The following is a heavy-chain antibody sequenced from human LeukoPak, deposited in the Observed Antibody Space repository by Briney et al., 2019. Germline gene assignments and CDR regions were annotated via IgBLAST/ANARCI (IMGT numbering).Heavy chain of an antibody. CDR1: GYTFTGYY. D-gene: IGHD3-22*01. CDR3: ARGSITMIVVATLDY. V-gene: IGHV1-2*02. J-gene: IGHJ4*02. CDR2: INPNSGGT. Sequence: ASVKVSCKASGYTFTGYYMHWVRQAPGQGLEWMGWINPNSGGTNYAQKFQDRVTMTRDTSISTAYMELSRLRSDDTAVYYCARGSITMIVVATLDYWGQGTLVTVSS.